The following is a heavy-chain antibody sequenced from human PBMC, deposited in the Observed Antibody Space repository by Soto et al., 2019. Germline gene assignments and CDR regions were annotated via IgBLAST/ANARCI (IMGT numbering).Heavy chain of an antibody. CDR1: GFTFTSSA. Sequence: GASVKVSCKVSGFTFTSSAVQWVRQARGQRLEWIGWIVVGSGNTNYAQKFQERVTITRDMSTSTAYMELSSLRSEDTAVYYCAAYTIVGATDDFDYWGQGALVTVSS. CDR2: IVVGSGNT. V-gene: IGHV1-58*01. J-gene: IGHJ4*02. D-gene: IGHD1-26*01. CDR3: AAYTIVGATDDFDY.